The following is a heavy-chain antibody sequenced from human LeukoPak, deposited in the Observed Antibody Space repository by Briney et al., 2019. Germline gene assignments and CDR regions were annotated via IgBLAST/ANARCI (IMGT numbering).Heavy chain of an antibody. Sequence: GRSLRLSCAASGFTFSSYAMHWVRQAPGKGLEWVAVISYDGSNKYYADSVKGRFTISRDNSKNTLYLQMNSLRAADTAVYYCAKPDYGGNSGHAFDIWVQGTMVTVSS. CDR2: ISYDGSNK. D-gene: IGHD4-23*01. V-gene: IGHV3-30-3*02. CDR3: AKPDYGGNSGHAFDI. J-gene: IGHJ3*02. CDR1: GFTFSSYA.